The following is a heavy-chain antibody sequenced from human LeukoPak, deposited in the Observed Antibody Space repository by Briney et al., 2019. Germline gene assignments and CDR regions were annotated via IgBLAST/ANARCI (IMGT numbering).Heavy chain of an antibody. D-gene: IGHD1-14*01. CDR3: TRDRSRAEDD. J-gene: IGHJ4*02. V-gene: IGHV3-48*04. CDR2: ISSSSSTI. CDR1: GFTFSSYN. Sequence: GGPLRLSCAASGFTFSSYNMNWVRQAPGKGLEWVSYISSSSSTISYADSVKGRFTISRDNANSLLYLQMNSLRGEDTAVYYCTRDRSRAEDDWGQGTLVTVSS.